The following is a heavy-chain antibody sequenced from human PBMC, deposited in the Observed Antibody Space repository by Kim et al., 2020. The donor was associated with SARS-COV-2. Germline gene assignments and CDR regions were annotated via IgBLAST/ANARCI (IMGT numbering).Heavy chain of an antibody. CDR1: GFTFSSYS. CDR2: ISGSSSYI. D-gene: IGHD3-3*01. CDR3: ARDRLNTIFRVVIVDAFDI. V-gene: IGHV3-21*01. J-gene: IGHJ3*02. Sequence: GGSLRLSCAASGFTFSSYSVNWVRQAPGKGLEWVSSISGSSSYIYYADSVKGRFTISRDNAKHSLYLQMNTLRAEDTAVYYCARDRLNTIFRVVIVDAFDIWGQGTMVTVSS.